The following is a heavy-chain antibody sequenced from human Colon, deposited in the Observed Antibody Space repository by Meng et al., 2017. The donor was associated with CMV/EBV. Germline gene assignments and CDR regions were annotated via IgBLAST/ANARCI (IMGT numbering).Heavy chain of an antibody. J-gene: IGHJ4*02. Sequence: GESLKISCAASGFTFSSYWMHWVRQAPGKGLVWVSSIKNDGTFTAYADSVKGRFTVSRDNAKDTVDLQMNSLTVEDAAVYYCGDFEAGWGQGTLVTVSS. CDR1: GFTFSSYW. D-gene: IGHD3-3*01. CDR3: GDFEAG. V-gene: IGHV3-74*01. CDR2: IKNDGTFT.